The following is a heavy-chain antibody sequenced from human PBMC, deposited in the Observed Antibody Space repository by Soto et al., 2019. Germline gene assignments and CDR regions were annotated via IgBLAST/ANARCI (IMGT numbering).Heavy chain of an antibody. CDR1: GGSFSGYY. D-gene: IGHD3-10*01. CDR3: ARGIGVNPYFDY. Sequence: SETLSLTCAVYGGSFSGYYWSLIRQPPGKGLEWIGEINHSGSTNYNPSLKSRVTISVDTSKNQFSLKLSSVTAADTAVYYCARGIGVNPYFDYWGQGTLVTVSS. CDR2: INHSGST. V-gene: IGHV4-34*01. J-gene: IGHJ4*02.